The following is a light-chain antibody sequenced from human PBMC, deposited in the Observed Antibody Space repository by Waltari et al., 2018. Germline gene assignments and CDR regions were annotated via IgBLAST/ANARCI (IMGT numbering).Light chain of an antibody. V-gene: IGLV2-14*01. CDR2: EVS. J-gene: IGLJ1*01. Sequence: QSALTQPASVSGSPGQSTTISCTGTSSDVGAYNFVSWYQQHPGNAPKLIIFEVSNRPSGISNRFSGSKSGNTASLTISGLQAEDEADYYCSSDTSITTGVFGTGTKVTVL. CDR3: SSDTSITTGV. CDR1: SSDVGAYNF.